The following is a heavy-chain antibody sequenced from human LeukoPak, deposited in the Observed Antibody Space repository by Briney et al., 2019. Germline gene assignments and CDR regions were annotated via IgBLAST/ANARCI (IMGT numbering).Heavy chain of an antibody. Sequence: PGGSLRLSCAASGFTFSSYSMNWVRQAPGKGLEWVSSISSGSSYIYYADSVKGRFTISRDNAKNSLYLQMNSPRAEDTAVYYCARERGKTDAFDIWGQGTMVTVSS. CDR2: ISSGSSYI. D-gene: IGHD5-12*01. V-gene: IGHV3-21*01. CDR3: ARERGKTDAFDI. J-gene: IGHJ3*02. CDR1: GFTFSSYS.